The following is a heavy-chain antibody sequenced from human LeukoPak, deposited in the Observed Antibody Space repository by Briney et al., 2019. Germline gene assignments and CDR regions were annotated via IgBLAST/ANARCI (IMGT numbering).Heavy chain of an antibody. D-gene: IGHD5-12*01. V-gene: IGHV3-66*01. CDR1: GFSVNGNY. CDR2: IYYGGNT. J-gene: IGHJ4*02. CDR3: ARGIPEYSGYDH. Sequence: GGSLRLSCAVSGFSVNGNYMSWVRQAPGKGPEWVSVIYYGGNTYYTDSVKVRFAISTDHSKNTLYLQMNSLRAEDTAVYYCARGIPEYSGYDHWGQGTLVTVSS.